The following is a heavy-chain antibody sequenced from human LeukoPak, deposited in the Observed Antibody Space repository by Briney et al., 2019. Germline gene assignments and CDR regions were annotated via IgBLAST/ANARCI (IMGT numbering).Heavy chain of an antibody. V-gene: IGHV7-4-1*02. CDR3: ARDGGVLGVVIWCGLDY. Sequence: GASVKVSCKASGYIFTDYAMNWVRQAPGQGLEWMGWISTKTGNPTYGQGFTGRFVFSLDTSVSTAYLQISSLKAEDTAVYYCARDGGVLGVVIWCGLDYWGQGTLVTVSS. D-gene: IGHD3-3*01. J-gene: IGHJ4*02. CDR2: ISTKTGNP. CDR1: GYIFTDYA.